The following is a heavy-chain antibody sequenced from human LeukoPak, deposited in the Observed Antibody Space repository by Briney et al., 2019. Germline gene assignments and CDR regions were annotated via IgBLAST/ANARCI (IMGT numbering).Heavy chain of an antibody. D-gene: IGHD1-26*01. V-gene: IGHV3-30*18. CDR3: AKPSGSYWALYFQH. CDR2: ISYDGSNK. CDR1: GFTFSSYG. J-gene: IGHJ1*01. Sequence: GGSLRLSCAASGFTFSSYGMHWVRQAPGKGLEWVAVISYDGSNKYYADSVKGRFTISRDNSKNTLYLQMNSLRAEDTAVYYCAKPSGSYWALYFQHWGQGTLVTVSS.